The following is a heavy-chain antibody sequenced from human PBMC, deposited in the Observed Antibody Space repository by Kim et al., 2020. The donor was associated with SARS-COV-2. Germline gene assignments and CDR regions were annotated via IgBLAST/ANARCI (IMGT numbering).Heavy chain of an antibody. CDR2: ISGSGGST. Sequence: GGSLRLSCAASGFTFSSYAMSWVRQAPGKGLEWVSAISGSGGSTYYADSVKGRFTISRDNSKNTLYLQMNSLRAEDTAVYYCAKHLTGYSYTLYYGMDVWGQGTTVTVSS. CDR3: AKHLTGYSYTLYYGMDV. D-gene: IGHD3-9*01. V-gene: IGHV3-23*01. CDR1: GFTFSSYA. J-gene: IGHJ6*02.